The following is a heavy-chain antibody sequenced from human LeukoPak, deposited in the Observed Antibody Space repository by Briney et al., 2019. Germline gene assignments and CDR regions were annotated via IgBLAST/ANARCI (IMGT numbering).Heavy chain of an antibody. Sequence: ASVKVSCKASGYTFIDYYMHWVRQALGQGLEWVGWINPNSGGTDYAQKFQGRVTMTRDTSIDTAYMELSRLTSDDTAVYYCARDRITDCSTTSCTIANWFDPWGQGTLVTVSS. J-gene: IGHJ5*01. CDR3: ARDRITDCSTTSCTIANWFDP. V-gene: IGHV1-2*02. CDR2: INPNSGGT. CDR1: GYTFIDYY. D-gene: IGHD2-2*01.